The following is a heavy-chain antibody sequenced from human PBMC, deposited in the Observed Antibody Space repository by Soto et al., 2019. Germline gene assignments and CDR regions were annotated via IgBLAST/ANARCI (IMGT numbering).Heavy chain of an antibody. Sequence: EVHLLESGGGLVQPGGSLRLSCTASGFTFSSYAMTWVRQAPGRGLEGVSGITASGGRTYYADSVKGRFTISRDNSKRTLYLQMNSLRAEDTALYYCAKDTRYGDYVRWVDSWGQGTLVTVSS. CDR3: AKDTRYGDYVRWVDS. CDR1: GFTFSSYA. CDR2: ITASGGRT. J-gene: IGHJ5*01. D-gene: IGHD4-17*01. V-gene: IGHV3-23*01.